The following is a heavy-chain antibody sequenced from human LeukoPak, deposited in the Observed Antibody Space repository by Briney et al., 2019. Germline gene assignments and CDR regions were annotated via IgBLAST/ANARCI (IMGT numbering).Heavy chain of an antibody. CDR3: AKDNTFYGGNYFY. J-gene: IGHJ4*02. CDR2: ISGSGGST. D-gene: IGHD4-23*01. Sequence: GGSLRLSCAASGFIVSYNYMSWVRQAPGKGLEWVSAISGSGGSTYYADSVKGRFTISIDNSKNTLYLQMNSLRAEDMAVYYCAKDNTFYGGNYFYWGQGTLVTVSS. CDR1: GFIVSYNY. V-gene: IGHV3-23*01.